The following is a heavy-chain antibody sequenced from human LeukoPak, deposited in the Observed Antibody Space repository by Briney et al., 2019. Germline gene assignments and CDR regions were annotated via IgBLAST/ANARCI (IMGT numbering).Heavy chain of an antibody. Sequence: GGSLRLSCAASGFTVSSNYMSWVRQAPGKGLEWVSVIYSGGSTYYADSVKGRFTISRDNSKNTLYLQMNSLRAEDTAAYYCARGPNYYDSSGYFEPPDYWGQGTLVTVSS. J-gene: IGHJ4*02. V-gene: IGHV3-66*02. D-gene: IGHD3-22*01. CDR1: GFTVSSNY. CDR2: IYSGGST. CDR3: ARGPNYYDSSGYFEPPDY.